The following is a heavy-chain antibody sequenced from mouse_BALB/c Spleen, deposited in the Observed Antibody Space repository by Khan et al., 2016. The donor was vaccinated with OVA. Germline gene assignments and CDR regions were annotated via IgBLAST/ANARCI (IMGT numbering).Heavy chain of an antibody. D-gene: IGHD4-1*01. Sequence: EVQWVESGGDLEKPGGSLKLSCAASGFTFSSYSMSWVSQTPDKSLEWIATISTGGDYTYYLDSLKGRFTISRDTATNTLYLQMSSLKSEDTAMDYCESHLTGSFAYWGQGTLVTVSA. CDR2: ISTGGDYT. V-gene: IGHV5-6*01. J-gene: IGHJ3*01. CDR3: ESHLTGSFAY. CDR1: GFTFSSYS.